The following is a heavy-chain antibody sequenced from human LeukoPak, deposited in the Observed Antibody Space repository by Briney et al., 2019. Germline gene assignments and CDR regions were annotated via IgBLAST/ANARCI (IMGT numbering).Heavy chain of an antibody. CDR3: ARDQKVYSGSYYGAYYFDY. D-gene: IGHD1-26*01. V-gene: IGHV1-69*04. CDR1: GGTFSSYT. J-gene: IGHJ4*02. CDR2: IIPILGIA. Sequence: SVKVSGKASGGTFSSYTISWVRQAPGQGREWMGRIIPILGIANYAQKFQGRVTITADKSTSTAYMELSSLRSEDTAVYYCARDQKVYSGSYYGAYYFDYWGQGTLVTVSS.